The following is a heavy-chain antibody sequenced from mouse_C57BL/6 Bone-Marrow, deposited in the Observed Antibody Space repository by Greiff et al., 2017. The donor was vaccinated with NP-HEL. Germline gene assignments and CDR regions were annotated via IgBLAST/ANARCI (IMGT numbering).Heavy chain of an antibody. V-gene: IGHV5-6*01. J-gene: IGHJ2*01. CDR3: ARLYDYDVGYFDY. D-gene: IGHD2-4*01. CDR1: GFTFSSYG. CDR2: ISSGGSYT. Sequence: EVMLVESGGDLVKPGGSLKLSCAASGFTFSSYGMSWVRQTPDKRLEWVATISSGGSYTYYPDSVKGRFTISRDNAKNTLYLQMSSLKSEDTAMYYCARLYDYDVGYFDYWGQGTTLTVSS.